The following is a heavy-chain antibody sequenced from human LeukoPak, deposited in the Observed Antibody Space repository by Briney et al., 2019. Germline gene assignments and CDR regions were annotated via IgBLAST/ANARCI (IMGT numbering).Heavy chain of an antibody. CDR3: ARRITMVRGVMGFDP. D-gene: IGHD3-10*01. CDR1: GGSISSGTNY. CDR2: IYYSGST. V-gene: IGHV4-39*01. J-gene: IGHJ5*02. Sequence: SETLSLACTVSGGSISSGTNYWGWIRQPPGKGLEWIGSIYYSGSTYYNPSLRSRVTISVDTSKNQFSLKLSSVTAADTAVYYCARRITMVRGVMGFDPWGQGTLVTVSS.